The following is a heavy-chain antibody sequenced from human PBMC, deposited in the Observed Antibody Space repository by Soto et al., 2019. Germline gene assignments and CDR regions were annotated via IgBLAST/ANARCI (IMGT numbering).Heavy chain of an antibody. J-gene: IGHJ6*02. Sequence: SVKVSCKASGCTFSSYAISWVRQAPGQGLEWMGGIIPIFGTANYAQKFQGRVTITADESTSTAYMELSSLRSEDTAVYYCANRKLCRTPHCYYHYGMDVWRQGTTVTV. V-gene: IGHV1-69*13. CDR1: GCTFSSYA. CDR3: ANRKLCRTPHCYYHYGMDV. D-gene: IGHD2-15*01. CDR2: IIPIFGTA.